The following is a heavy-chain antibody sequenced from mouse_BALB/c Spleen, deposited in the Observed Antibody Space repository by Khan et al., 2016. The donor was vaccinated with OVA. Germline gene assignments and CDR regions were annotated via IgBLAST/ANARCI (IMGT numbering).Heavy chain of an antibody. Sequence: QVQLKESGAEVVRPGTSIKLSCEASGYSFSSYWMNWVKQRPGQGLEWIGMIHPSDSETRLNQKFKDKATLTVSTSSSTAYMQLSSPTSEDSAVYYCARSSYAMDYWGQGPRSPSPQ. CDR1: GYSFSSYW. J-gene: IGHJ4*01. CDR3: ARSSYAMDY. CDR2: IHPSDSET. V-gene: IGHV1-59*01.